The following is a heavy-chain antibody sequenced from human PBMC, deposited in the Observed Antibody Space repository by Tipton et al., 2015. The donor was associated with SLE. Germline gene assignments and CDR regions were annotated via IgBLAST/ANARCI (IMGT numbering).Heavy chain of an antibody. D-gene: IGHD6-19*01. Sequence: LRLSCTVSGGSISSYYWSWIRQPPGKGLEWIGYIYYSGSTNYNPSLKSRVTISVDTSKNQFSLKLSSVTAADTAVYYCARAPRLGAFDIWGQGTMVTGSS. J-gene: IGHJ3*02. CDR3: ARAPRLGAFDI. CDR2: IYYSGST. CDR1: GGSISSYY. V-gene: IGHV4-59*08.